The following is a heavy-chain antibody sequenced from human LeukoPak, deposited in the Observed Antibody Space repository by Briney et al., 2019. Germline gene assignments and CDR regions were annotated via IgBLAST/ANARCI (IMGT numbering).Heavy chain of an antibody. V-gene: IGHV3-21*01. CDR3: ARDDFAWNDVHWFDP. CDR1: GFTFSYYT. J-gene: IGHJ5*02. CDR2: ISSTGSSI. D-gene: IGHD1-1*01. Sequence: GGSLRLSCAASGFTFSYYTMSWVRQAPGKGLEWVSSISSTGSSIYYADSVKGRFTISRDNAKNSLYLQMSSLRVEDTAVYYCARDDFAWNDVHWFDPWGQGTLVTVSS.